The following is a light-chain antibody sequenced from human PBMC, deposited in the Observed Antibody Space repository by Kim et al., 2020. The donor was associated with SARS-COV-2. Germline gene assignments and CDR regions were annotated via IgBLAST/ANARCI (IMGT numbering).Light chain of an antibody. J-gene: IGLJ3*02. CDR3: QVWDSSSEHWV. V-gene: IGLV3-21*04. CDR1: NIERKD. Sequence: PGKPASITCGGNNIERKDLHWSQQKPGQAPGVVIFYDSERPSGIPARFSGSTSGNTATLTISWVEAGDEADYYCQVWDSSSEHWVFGGGTQLTVL. CDR2: YDS.